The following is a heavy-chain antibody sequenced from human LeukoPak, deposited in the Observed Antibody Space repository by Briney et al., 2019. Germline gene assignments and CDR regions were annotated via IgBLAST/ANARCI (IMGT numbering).Heavy chain of an antibody. J-gene: IGHJ4*02. CDR1: GGSISSGGYY. CDR3: ARGVYYDSIYYFDY. D-gene: IGHD3-22*01. CDR2: IYTSGST. Sequence: SQTLSLTCTVSGGSISSGGYYWSWIRQPAGKGLEWIGRIYTSGSTTYNPSLKSRVTISVDTSKNQFSLRLNSVTAADTAVYYCARGVYYDSIYYFDYWGQGTLVTVSS. V-gene: IGHV4-61*02.